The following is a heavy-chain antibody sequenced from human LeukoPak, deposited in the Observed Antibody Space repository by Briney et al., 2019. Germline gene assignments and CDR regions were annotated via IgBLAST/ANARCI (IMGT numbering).Heavy chain of an antibody. CDR2: INPNSGGT. V-gene: IGHV1-2*02. J-gene: IGHJ4*02. CDR3: ARDLPGYSGSLDY. CDR1: GYTFTGYY. Sequence: GASGKVSCKASGYTFTGYYMHWVRQAPGQGLEWMGWINPNSGGTNYAQKFQGRVTMTRDTSISTAYMELSRLRSDDTAVYYCARDLPGYSGSLDYWGQGTLVTVSS. D-gene: IGHD1-26*01.